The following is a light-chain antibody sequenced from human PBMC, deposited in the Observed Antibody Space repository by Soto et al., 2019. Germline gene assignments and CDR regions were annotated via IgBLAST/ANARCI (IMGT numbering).Light chain of an antibody. V-gene: IGKV3D-15*01. J-gene: IGKJ1*01. CDR3: KKYGDSPGT. CDR1: QSVSSY. CDR2: DVS. Sequence: EIVMPQSPATLSVSPGERATLSRRASQSVSSYLAWYQQNPGQAPRLLIYDVSNRATGIPARFSGSGSGTDFTLTISRLEPEEFAVYYCKKYGDSPGTFGQGTKVDIK.